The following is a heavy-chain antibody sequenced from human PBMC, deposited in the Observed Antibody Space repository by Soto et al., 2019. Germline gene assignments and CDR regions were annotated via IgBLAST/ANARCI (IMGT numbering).Heavy chain of an antibody. CDR3: ARDRRPGITGTFDY. CDR1: GGTFSSYA. Sequence: QVQLVQSGAEVKKPGSSVKVSCKASGGTFSSYAISWVRQAPGQGLEWMGGIIPIFGTANYAQKFQVRVPIAADESTSTAYMELSSLRSEDTAVYYCARDRRPGITGTFDYWGQGTLFTVSS. D-gene: IGHD1-20*01. CDR2: IIPIFGTA. J-gene: IGHJ4*02. V-gene: IGHV1-69*01.